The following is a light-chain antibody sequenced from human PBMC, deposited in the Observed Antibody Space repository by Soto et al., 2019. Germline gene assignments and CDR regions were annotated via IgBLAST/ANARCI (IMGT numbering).Light chain of an antibody. Sequence: DIVLPQSPAPLSLSLGEGATLSCRAGQTVSNFLAWYQPKPGQAPRLLIYDASKRATGIPARFSGSASGTDFTLSISSLEPEDFGVDDCQQRNDWVTFGGGTKVDI. CDR3: QQRNDWVT. CDR1: QTVSNF. V-gene: IGKV3-11*01. J-gene: IGKJ4*01. CDR2: DAS.